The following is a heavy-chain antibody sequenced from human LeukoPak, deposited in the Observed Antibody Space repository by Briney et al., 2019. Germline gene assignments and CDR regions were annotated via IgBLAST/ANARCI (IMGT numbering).Heavy chain of an antibody. CDR1: GGSIRNYY. CDR2: NYYTGSS. J-gene: IGHJ4*02. CDR3: ARHQDTSGWGTFPLDY. V-gene: IGHV4-59*08. D-gene: IGHD3-10*01. Sequence: SETLSLTCTVSGGSIRNYYWSWIRQPPGKGLEWVVSNYYTGSSNYNPTLKSRVNISVDTSKNQFSLKLSSVTAADTAVYYCARHQDTSGWGTFPLDYWGQGTLVTVSS.